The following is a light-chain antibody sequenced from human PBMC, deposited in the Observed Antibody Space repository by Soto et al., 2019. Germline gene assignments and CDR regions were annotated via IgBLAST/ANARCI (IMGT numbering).Light chain of an antibody. V-gene: IGLV1-40*01. CDR2: GNS. CDR1: SSNIGAGYA. Sequence: QSVLTQPPSVSGAPGQRVTISCTGSSSNIGAGYAVHWYQQLPGTAPKLLIYGNSNRPSGVPDRFSGSKSGTSASLAITGLQAEDEADYYCQYYDSSLSAVVFGGGTKVTVL. J-gene: IGLJ2*01. CDR3: QYYDSSLSAVV.